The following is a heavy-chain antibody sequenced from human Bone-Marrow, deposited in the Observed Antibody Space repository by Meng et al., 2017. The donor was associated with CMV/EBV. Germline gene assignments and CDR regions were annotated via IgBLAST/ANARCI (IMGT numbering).Heavy chain of an antibody. Sequence: KAAGGTFSSKASSWVRQAPGQGLEWMGGIIPIFGTANYAQKFQGRVTITADKSTSTAYMELSSLRSEDTAVYYCARSYYYDSSGYQVWGQGTLVTVSS. CDR3: ARSYYYDSSGYQV. J-gene: IGHJ4*02. V-gene: IGHV1-69*06. CDR2: IIPIFGTA. D-gene: IGHD3-22*01. CDR1: GGTFSSKA.